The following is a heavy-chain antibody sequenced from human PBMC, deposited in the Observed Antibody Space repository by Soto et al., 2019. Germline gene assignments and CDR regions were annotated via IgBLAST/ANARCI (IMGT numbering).Heavy chain of an antibody. V-gene: IGHV3-30*18. CDR1: GFTFSSYG. Sequence: QVQLVESGGGVVQPGRSLRLSCAASGFTFSSYGMHWVRQAPGKGLEWVAVISYDGSNKYYEDSVKGRFTISRDNSKNTLYLQMNSLRAEETAVYYCAKNGGSGSYSDYWGQGTLVTVSS. CDR3: AKNGGSGSYSDY. CDR2: ISYDGSNK. D-gene: IGHD3-10*01. J-gene: IGHJ4*02.